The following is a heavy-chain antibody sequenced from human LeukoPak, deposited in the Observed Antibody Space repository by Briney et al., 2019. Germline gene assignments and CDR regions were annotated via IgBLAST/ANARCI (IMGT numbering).Heavy chain of an antibody. Sequence: SETLSLTCTVSGGSISSYYWSWIRQPAGKGLEWIGRIYTSGSTNYNPSLKSRVTISVDTSKNQFSLKLSSVTAADTAVYYCARDSVRLGELSYDYWGQGTLVTVSS. CDR2: IYTSGST. D-gene: IGHD3-16*02. V-gene: IGHV4-4*07. CDR1: GGSISSYY. J-gene: IGHJ4*02. CDR3: ARDSVRLGELSYDY.